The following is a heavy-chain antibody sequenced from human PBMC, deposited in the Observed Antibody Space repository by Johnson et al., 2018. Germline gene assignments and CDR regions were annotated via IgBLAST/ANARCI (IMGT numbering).Heavy chain of an antibody. D-gene: IGHD4-17*01. CDR1: GFTFSSYD. J-gene: IGHJ3*02. Sequence: QVQLVQSGGGVVQPGRSLRLSCAASGFTFSSYDMHWVRQVPGKGLEWVTNISYDGSKKYYADSVKVRFTTYSDNSKNTLYLQMNSLRARDTFVYACGRSEGDYGDYVAAFDIWGQGTMVTVSS. CDR2: ISYDGSKK. V-gene: IGHV3-30-3*01. CDR3: GRSEGDYGDYVAAFDI.